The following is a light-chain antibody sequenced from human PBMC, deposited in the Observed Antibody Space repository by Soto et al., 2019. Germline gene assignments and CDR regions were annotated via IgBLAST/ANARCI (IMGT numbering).Light chain of an antibody. V-gene: IGKV3-15*01. J-gene: IGKJ5*01. Sequence: EIVMTQSPATLSVSPGERATLSCRASQSVSSNLAWYQQKPGQAPRLLIYGASTRATGIPARFSGSGSGTEFTLTISSLQSEDFAVYYCQQRSYPITFGVGTRLEIK. CDR3: QQRSYPIT. CDR2: GAS. CDR1: QSVSSN.